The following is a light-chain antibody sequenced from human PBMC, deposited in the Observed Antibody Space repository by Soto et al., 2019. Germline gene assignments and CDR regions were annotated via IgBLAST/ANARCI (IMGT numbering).Light chain of an antibody. CDR2: GAS. J-gene: IGKJ2*01. V-gene: IGKV3-20*01. CDR3: HQYGHSPYT. Sequence: IVLTQSPGTLSLSPGERATLACRASQGVSTNYVAWYQQKPGQAPRLLIYGASNRAAGIPDRFSGSGSGTDFTLTISGLEPEDFAVFYCHQYGHSPYTFGQGTKLEIK. CDR1: QGVSTNY.